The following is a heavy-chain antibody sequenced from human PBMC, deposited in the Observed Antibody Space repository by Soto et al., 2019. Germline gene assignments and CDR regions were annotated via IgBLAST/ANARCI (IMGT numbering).Heavy chain of an antibody. V-gene: IGHV4-39*07. CDR3: AIPRGNGYYFDY. J-gene: IGHJ4*02. D-gene: IGHD3-16*01. CDR1: GGSISSSSYY. CDR2: IYYSGST. Sequence: SETLSLTCTVSGGSISSSSYYWGWIRQPPGKGLEWIGSIYYSGSTYYNPSLKSRVTISVDTSKNQFSLKLSSVTAADTAVYYCAIPRGNGYYFDYWGQGTLVTVSS.